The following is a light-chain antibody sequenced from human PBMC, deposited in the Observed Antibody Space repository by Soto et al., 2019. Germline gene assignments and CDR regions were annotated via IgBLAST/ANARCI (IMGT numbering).Light chain of an antibody. CDR2: EVS. CDR3: SSYAGSNYV. CDR1: SSDVGGYNY. J-gene: IGLJ1*01. V-gene: IGLV2-8*01. Sequence: QSALTQPPSASGSPGQSVTISCTGTSSDVGGYNYVSWYQQHPGKAPKLIIYEVSQRPSGVPDRFSGSKSGNTASLTVSGLQAEDEADYYCSSYAGSNYVFGTGTRSPS.